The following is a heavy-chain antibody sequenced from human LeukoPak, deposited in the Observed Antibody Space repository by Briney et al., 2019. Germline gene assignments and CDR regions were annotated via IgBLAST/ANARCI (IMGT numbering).Heavy chain of an antibody. CDR3: ARDESHIVVVPAAIPRDYYYYGMDV. CDR1: GCTFTSYG. Sequence: ASVKVSCKASGCTFTSYGISWVRQAPGQGLEWMGWISAYNGNTNYAQKLQGRVTMTTDTSTSTAYMELRSLRSDDTAVYYCARDESHIVVVPAAIPRDYYYYGMDVWGQGTTVTVSS. D-gene: IGHD2-2*01. V-gene: IGHV1-18*01. CDR2: ISAYNGNT. J-gene: IGHJ6*02.